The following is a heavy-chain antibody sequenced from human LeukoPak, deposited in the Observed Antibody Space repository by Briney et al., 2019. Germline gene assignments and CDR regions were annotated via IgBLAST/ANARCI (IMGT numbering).Heavy chain of an antibody. V-gene: IGHV3-7*01. J-gene: IGHJ3*02. Sequence: PGGSLRLSCAASGFIFNNYWLTWVRQSPGKGLEWLASIKQDGREKKYVDSVKGRFTISRDNAKNSLYLQMNTLRAEDTAVYYCARPVVAATTPDTFDIWGQGTMVTASS. CDR1: GFIFNNYW. CDR2: IKQDGREK. D-gene: IGHD2-15*01. CDR3: ARPVVAATTPDTFDI.